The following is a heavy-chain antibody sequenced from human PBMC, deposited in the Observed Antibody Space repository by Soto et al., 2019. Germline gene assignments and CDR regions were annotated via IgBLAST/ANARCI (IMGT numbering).Heavy chain of an antibody. CDR3: VRESTTSGPNWFDT. J-gene: IGHJ5*02. V-gene: IGHV4-30-2*06. D-gene: IGHD1-1*01. Sequence: SETLSLTCSVSGGSINSGRSSWNWIRQSPGKGLEWIAYIYHSGSTYYNPSLKSRVTISVDRSENQFSLKLASVTAADTAVYYCVRESTTSGPNWFDTWGPGILVTV. CDR2: IYHSGST. CDR1: GGSINSGRSS.